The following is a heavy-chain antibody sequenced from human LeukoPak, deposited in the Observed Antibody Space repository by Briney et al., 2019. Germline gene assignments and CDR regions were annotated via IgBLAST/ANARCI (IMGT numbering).Heavy chain of an antibody. Sequence: PGGSLRLSCAASGFTFSSYAMSWVRQAPGKGLEWVSAISGSGDNIYYADSVKGRFTISRDSSKKTLYLQMNILRAEDTAVYYCAKSDCSYISCYVLDYWGQETQVTVSS. CDR3: AKSDCSYISCYVLDY. CDR1: GFTFSSYA. D-gene: IGHD2-2*01. V-gene: IGHV3-23*01. CDR2: ISGSGDNI. J-gene: IGHJ4*02.